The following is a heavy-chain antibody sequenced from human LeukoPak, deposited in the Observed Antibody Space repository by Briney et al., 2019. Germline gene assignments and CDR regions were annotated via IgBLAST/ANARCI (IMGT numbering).Heavy chain of an antibody. CDR3: ARVQFGGRDAFDI. Sequence: GGSLRLSCTASGFTFSSYEMNWVRQAPGKGLEWDSYISSSGSTIYYADSVKGRFTISRDNAKISLYLQMNSLKAEDTSVYYCARVQFGGRDAFDIWGQGSMVTVAS. V-gene: IGHV3-48*03. D-gene: IGHD3-10*01. CDR2: ISSSGSTI. CDR1: GFTFSSYE. J-gene: IGHJ3*02.